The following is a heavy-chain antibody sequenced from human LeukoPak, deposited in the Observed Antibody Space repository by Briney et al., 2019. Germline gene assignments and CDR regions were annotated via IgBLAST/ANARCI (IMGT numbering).Heavy chain of an antibody. CDR2: ISYDGSNK. CDR3: ARHDLGEYSSVWYYFDY. J-gene: IGHJ4*02. D-gene: IGHD6-19*01. Sequence: PGGSLRLSCAASGFTFSNYGMHWVRQAPGKGLEWVAVISYDGSNKYYADSVKGRFAISRDNSKNTLYLQMNSLRAEDTAVYYCARHDLGEYSSVWYYFDYWGQGTLVTVSS. CDR1: GFTFSNYG. V-gene: IGHV3-30*03.